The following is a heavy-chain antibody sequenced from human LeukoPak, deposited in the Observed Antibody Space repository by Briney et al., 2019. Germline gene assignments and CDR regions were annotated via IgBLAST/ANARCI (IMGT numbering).Heavy chain of an antibody. Sequence: GASVKVSCKASGYTFTSYGISWVRQAPGQGLEWMGRIIPILGIANYAQKFQGRVTITADKSTSTAYMELSSLRSEDTAVYYCARGGILEGWEHKYYYYYMDVWGKGTTVTVSS. CDR2: IIPILGIA. CDR1: GYTFTSYG. V-gene: IGHV1-69*04. D-gene: IGHD1-26*01. CDR3: ARGGILEGWEHKYYYYYMDV. J-gene: IGHJ6*03.